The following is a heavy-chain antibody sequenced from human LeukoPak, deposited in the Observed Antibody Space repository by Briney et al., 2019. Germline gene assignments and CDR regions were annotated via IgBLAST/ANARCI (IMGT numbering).Heavy chain of an antibody. CDR1: GLTFSNYG. CDR2: ITSSSSYI. D-gene: IGHD3-10*01. Sequence: GGSLRLSCAASGLTFSNYGMNWVRQAPGKGLEWVSSITSSSSYIYYADSVKGRLTICRDNTKNSLFLQMNSLRAEDAAIYYCAREEVRAFDIWGQGTMVTVSS. J-gene: IGHJ3*02. V-gene: IGHV3-21*01. CDR3: AREEVRAFDI.